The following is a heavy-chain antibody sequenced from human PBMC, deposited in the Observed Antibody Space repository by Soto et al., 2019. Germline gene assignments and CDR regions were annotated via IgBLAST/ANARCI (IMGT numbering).Heavy chain of an antibody. Sequence: ETLSLTCTVSGGSISSSSYYWGWIRQPPGKGLEWIGSIYYSGSTYYNPSLKSRVTISVDTSKNQFPLKLSSVTAADTAVYYCARLRIYGMDVWGQGTTVTVSS. CDR3: ARLRIYGMDV. CDR2: IYYSGST. V-gene: IGHV4-39*01. CDR1: GGSISSSSYY. J-gene: IGHJ6*02. D-gene: IGHD3-3*01.